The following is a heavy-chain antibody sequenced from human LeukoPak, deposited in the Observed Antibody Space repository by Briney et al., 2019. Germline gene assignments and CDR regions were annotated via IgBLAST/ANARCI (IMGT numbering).Heavy chain of an antibody. V-gene: IGHV3-21*01. CDR3: AREVSEGFDF. CDR1: GFTFSNAW. Sequence: GGSLRLSCAASGFTFSNAWMNWIRQAPGKGLEWVSSFGTRSTSVYHAGSVKGRFAISRDNAKNSLYLQMNSLRAEDTALYYCAREVSEGFDFWGQGTLVTVSS. CDR2: FGTRSTSV. D-gene: IGHD3-22*01. J-gene: IGHJ4*02.